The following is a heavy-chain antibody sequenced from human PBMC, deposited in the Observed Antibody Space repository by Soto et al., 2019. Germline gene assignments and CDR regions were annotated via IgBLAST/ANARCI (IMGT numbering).Heavy chain of an antibody. CDR2: IKSKTDGGTT. D-gene: IGHD3-22*01. Sequence: EVQLVESGGGLVKPGGSLRLSCAASGFTFSNAWMNWVRQAPGKGLEWVGRIKSKTDGGTTDYAAPVKGRFTISRDDSKNTLYLQMNSLKTEDTAVYYCTTAYYYDSSGHPYAFDIWGQGTMVTVSS. CDR1: GFTFSNAW. CDR3: TTAYYYDSSGHPYAFDI. J-gene: IGHJ3*02. V-gene: IGHV3-15*07.